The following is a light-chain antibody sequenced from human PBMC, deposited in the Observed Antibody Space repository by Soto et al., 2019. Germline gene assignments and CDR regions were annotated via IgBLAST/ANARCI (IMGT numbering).Light chain of an antibody. Sequence: DVPLTQSPSFLSASVGDRLTITCRASQAISSYLAWYQQKPGKAPKLLIHSASTLHSGVPLRFSGSGSGTDFTLTISGLQPEDFATYYCQQLNSYPPWTCGQGTKVEIK. CDR2: SAS. V-gene: IGKV1-9*01. J-gene: IGKJ1*01. CDR1: QAISSY. CDR3: QQLNSYPPWT.